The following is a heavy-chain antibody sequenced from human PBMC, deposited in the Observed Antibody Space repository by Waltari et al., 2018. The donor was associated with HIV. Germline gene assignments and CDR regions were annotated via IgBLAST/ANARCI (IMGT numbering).Heavy chain of an antibody. D-gene: IGHD5-12*01. CDR1: GGSISSGSYH. V-gene: IGHV4-61*02. CDR2: LYTSGST. Sequence: QLQESGPGLVKPSQTLSLTCTVSGGSISSGSYHWSWIRQPAGKGLEWTGRLYTSGSTDYNPSLKSRATISGDTSKNQFSLKLSSVTAADTAVYYCARGVVGGYDLGNNWFDPWGQGTLVTVSS. CDR3: ARGVVGGYDLGNNWFDP. J-gene: IGHJ5*02.